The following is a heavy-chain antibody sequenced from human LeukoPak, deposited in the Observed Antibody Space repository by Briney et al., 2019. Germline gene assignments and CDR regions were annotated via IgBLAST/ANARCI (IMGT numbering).Heavy chain of an antibody. Sequence: GESLRLSCGVSGFTFSSYWRNWVRQAPGKGLEWVASIEQDGAEKSYVDSVKGRFTISRDNAKTSMYLQLRSLRAEDTAVYYCARDGTAAGLYFDLWGQGTLVTVSS. D-gene: IGHD6-13*01. CDR1: GFTFSSYW. J-gene: IGHJ4*01. V-gene: IGHV3-7*01. CDR3: ARDGTAAGLYFDL. CDR2: IEQDGAEK.